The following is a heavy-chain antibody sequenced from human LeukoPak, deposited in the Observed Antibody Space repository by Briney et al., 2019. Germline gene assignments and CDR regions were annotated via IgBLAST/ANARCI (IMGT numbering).Heavy chain of an antibody. CDR1: GFTFSTYG. D-gene: IGHD6-19*01. Sequence: PGGSLRLSCAASGFTFSTYGMRWVRQAPGKGLEWVGFIRYDGNIKYYADSVKGRFTFSRDNSKNTLHLQMNSLRAADTGVYYCTRGWVPVAGGVGYWGQGTLVTVSS. J-gene: IGHJ4*02. CDR2: IRYDGNIK. CDR3: TRGWVPVAGGVGY. V-gene: IGHV3-30*02.